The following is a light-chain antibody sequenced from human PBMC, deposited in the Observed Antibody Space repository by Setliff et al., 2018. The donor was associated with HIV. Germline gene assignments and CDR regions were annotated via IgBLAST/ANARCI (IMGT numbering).Light chain of an antibody. Sequence: VLTQPASVSGSPGQSITISCSGTRNDVGRYDLVSWYQQHPGKAPKLTIYQASRRPSGVSNRFSASKSGNTASLTISGLQAEDEADYYCCSNTGSNTYVFGTGTKVTVL. CDR2: QAS. J-gene: IGLJ1*01. CDR1: RNDVGRYDL. V-gene: IGLV2-23*01. CDR3: CSNTGSNTYV.